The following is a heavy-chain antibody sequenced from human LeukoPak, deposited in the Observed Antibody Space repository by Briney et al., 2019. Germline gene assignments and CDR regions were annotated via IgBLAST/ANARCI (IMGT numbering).Heavy chain of an antibody. CDR1: GFTFSSYA. CDR3: AKGRPTYYYDSSGYGFDY. D-gene: IGHD3-22*01. CDR2: ISGSGGST. V-gene: IGHV3-23*01. J-gene: IGHJ4*02. Sequence: GGSLRLSCAASGFTFSSYAMSWVRQAPGKGLEWVSAISGSGGSTYYADSVKGRLTISRDNSKNTLYLQMNSLRAEDTAVYYCAKGRPTYYYDSSGYGFDYWGQGTLVTVSS.